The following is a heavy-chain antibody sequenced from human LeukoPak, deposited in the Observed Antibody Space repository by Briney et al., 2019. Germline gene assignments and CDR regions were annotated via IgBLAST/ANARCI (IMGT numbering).Heavy chain of an antibody. V-gene: IGHV4-59*01. D-gene: IGHD4-17*01. J-gene: IGHJ6*02. CDR2: IYYSGST. Sequence: SETLSLTCTVSGGSISSYYWSWIRRPPGKGLEWIGYIYYSGSTKYNPSLKSRVTISVDMSKNQFSLKLSSVTAADTAVYYCARDWTATVPKPYYYYYGMDVWGQGTTVTVSS. CDR3: ARDWTATVPKPYYYYYGMDV. CDR1: GGSISSYY.